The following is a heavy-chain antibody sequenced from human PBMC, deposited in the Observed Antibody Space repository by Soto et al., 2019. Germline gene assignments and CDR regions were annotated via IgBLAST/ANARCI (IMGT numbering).Heavy chain of an antibody. CDR3: ARYYDSSGCIDY. CDR1: GGSISIGGYY. Sequence: SETLSLTCTVSGGSISIGGYYWSWIRQHPGKGLEWIGYIYYSGSTYYNPSLKSRVTISVDTSKNQFSLKLSSVTAADTAVYYCARYYDSSGCIDYWGQGTLVTVSS. V-gene: IGHV4-31*03. CDR2: IYYSGST. J-gene: IGHJ4*02. D-gene: IGHD3-22*01.